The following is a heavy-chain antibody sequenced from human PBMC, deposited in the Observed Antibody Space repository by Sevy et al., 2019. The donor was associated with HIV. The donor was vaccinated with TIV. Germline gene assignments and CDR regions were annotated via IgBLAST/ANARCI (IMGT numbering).Heavy chain of an antibody. D-gene: IGHD1-26*01. CDR1: GFTFSSYS. CDR2: ISGSSNYI. V-gene: IGHV3-21*06. CDR3: ATGRPDGSYDYFDY. J-gene: IGHJ4*02. Sequence: GESLKISCAASGFTFSSYSMNWVRQAPGKGLEWVSSISGSSNYIYYAESLKGRFIISRDNAKNTLYLQMNSLRADDTAVYYCATGRPDGSYDYFDYWGQGTLVTVSS.